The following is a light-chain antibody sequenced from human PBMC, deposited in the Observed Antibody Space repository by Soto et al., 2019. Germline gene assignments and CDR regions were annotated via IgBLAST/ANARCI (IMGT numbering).Light chain of an antibody. J-gene: IGKJ5*01. CDR1: QSVTSNY. V-gene: IGKV3-20*01. CDR3: QQYGRSLPFT. CDR2: GAS. Sequence: EIVLTQSPGTLSLSPGERATLSCRASQSVTSNYLAWYQQKPGQAPRLLIFGASSRATGIPDRFSGSGSGTDFTLTISRLELEDFAAYYCQQYGRSLPFTFGQGTRLEIK.